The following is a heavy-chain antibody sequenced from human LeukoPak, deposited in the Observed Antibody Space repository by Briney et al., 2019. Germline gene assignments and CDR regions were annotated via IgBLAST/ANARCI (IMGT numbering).Heavy chain of an antibody. V-gene: IGHV4-38-2*02. CDR3: ARFAIIAGAAFDI. CDR2: IYHSAST. D-gene: IGHD3-10*01. J-gene: IGHJ3*02. CDR1: GYSISCGYY. Sequence: SDPLSLTCSVWGYSISCGYYWGWIRQPPGKGLEWIGRIYHSASTYYNPSHKSRVTISVDTSKNQFSLKLSSVTAADTAVYYCARFAIIAGAAFDIWGQGTMVTVSS.